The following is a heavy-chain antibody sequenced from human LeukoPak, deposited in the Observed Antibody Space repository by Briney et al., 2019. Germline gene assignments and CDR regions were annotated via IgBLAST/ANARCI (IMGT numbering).Heavy chain of an antibody. CDR3: ARDSGSGGSLIDY. CDR1: GDSISSYY. CDR2: IYTSGSP. V-gene: IGHV4-4*07. Sequence: SETLSLTCTVSGDSISSYYWNWIRQPAGKALQWIGRIYTSGSPNYNPSLKSRVTMSVDTSTNQFSLKLTSVTAADTAVYYCARDSGSGGSLIDYWGQGTLVTVSS. D-gene: IGHD5-12*01. J-gene: IGHJ4*02.